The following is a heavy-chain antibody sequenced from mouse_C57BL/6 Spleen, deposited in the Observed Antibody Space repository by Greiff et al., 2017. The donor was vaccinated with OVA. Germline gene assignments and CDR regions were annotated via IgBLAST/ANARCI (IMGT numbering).Heavy chain of an antibody. Sequence: EVQLVESGPGLVKPSQSLSLTCSVTGYSITSGYYWNWIRQFPGNKLEWMGYISYDGSNNYNPSLKNRISITRDPSKNQFFLKLNSVTTEDTATYYCARGGYDYDFDYWGQGTTLTVSS. J-gene: IGHJ2*01. CDR2: ISYDGSN. CDR3: ARGGYDYDFDY. V-gene: IGHV3-6*01. CDR1: GYSITSGYY. D-gene: IGHD2-4*01.